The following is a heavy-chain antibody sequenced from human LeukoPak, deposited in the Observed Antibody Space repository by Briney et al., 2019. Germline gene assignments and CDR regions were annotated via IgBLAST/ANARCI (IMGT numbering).Heavy chain of an antibody. J-gene: IGHJ4*02. CDR3: AREPRGYSYGL. V-gene: IGHV3-7*01. Sequence: GGSLRLSCAAPRFTFSNYWMAWVRQAPGKGLEWVANIKDDGSETYYVASVKGRFTISRDNAKDSLYLQMNSLRAEDTAVYYCAREPRGYSYGLWGRGTLVTVSS. D-gene: IGHD5-18*01. CDR2: IKDDGSET. CDR1: RFTFSNYW.